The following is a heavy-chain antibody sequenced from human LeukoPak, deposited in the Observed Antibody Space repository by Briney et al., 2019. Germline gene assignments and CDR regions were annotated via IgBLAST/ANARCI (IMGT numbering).Heavy chain of an antibody. D-gene: IGHD2-21*01. Sequence: GGSLGLSCATSGFNFSDSRMTWVRQARGNGLQWVDNINRDGTEKHFLDSVEGRFTISRDNAKKSLYLQMSSLRPQDTALYFCVRGDWYFESWGRGTLVTVSS. J-gene: IGHJ4*02. CDR2: INRDGTEK. V-gene: IGHV3-7*04. CDR1: GFNFSDSR. CDR3: VRGDWYFES.